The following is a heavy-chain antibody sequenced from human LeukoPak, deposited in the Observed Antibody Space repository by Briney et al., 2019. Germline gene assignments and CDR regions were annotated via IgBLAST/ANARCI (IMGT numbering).Heavy chain of an antibody. CDR1: GCTFTNFG. J-gene: IGHJ4*02. Sequence: GSVKVSCKASGCTFTNFGISWVRQAPGQGLEWMGWISAYNGNTNYAQRLQGRVTMTTDTSTSTAYMELRSLRSDDTAVYYYARDRDYGDYNTQDLFVYWGQGTLVTVSS. D-gene: IGHD4-17*01. CDR3: ARDRDYGDYNTQDLFVY. V-gene: IGHV1-18*01. CDR2: ISAYNGNT.